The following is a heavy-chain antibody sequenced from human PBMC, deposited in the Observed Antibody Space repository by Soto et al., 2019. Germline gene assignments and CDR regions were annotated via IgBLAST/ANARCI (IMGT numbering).Heavy chain of an antibody. CDR2: IWYDGSNK. CDR3: ARGKYSSSWQTNYYYYYGMDV. Sequence: GGSLRLSCAASGFTFSSYGMHWVRQAPGKGLEWVAVIWYDGSNKYYADSVKGRFTISRDNSKNTLYLQMNSLRAEDTAVYYCARGKYSSSWQTNYYYYYGMDVWGQGTTVTVSS. J-gene: IGHJ6*02. D-gene: IGHD6-13*01. CDR1: GFTFSSYG. V-gene: IGHV3-33*01.